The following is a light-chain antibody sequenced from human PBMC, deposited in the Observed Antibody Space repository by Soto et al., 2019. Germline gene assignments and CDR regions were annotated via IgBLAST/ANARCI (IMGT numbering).Light chain of an antibody. J-gene: IGKJ4*02. CDR2: FGS. CDR3: MQGLQTPPT. CDR1: QSLLPSNVYNY. Sequence: DIVMTQSSVSLPVTPGEPASISCRSSQSLLPSNVYNYLDWYLPKPVQSPQLLIYFGSKRASGVPVRVSGSGTGSDFTLKISRVEAEDVGVYYCMQGLQTPPTFGGGTRVEIK. V-gene: IGKV2-28*01.